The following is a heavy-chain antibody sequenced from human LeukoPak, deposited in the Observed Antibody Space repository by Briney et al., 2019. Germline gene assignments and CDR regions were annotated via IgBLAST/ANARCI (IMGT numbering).Heavy chain of an antibody. CDR3: ARDRSSGYETHFDY. CDR1: GFTFSDYY. Sequence: PGGSLRLSCAASGFTFSDYYMSWIRRAPGKGLEWISYISSSGSTIYYADSVKGRFTISRDNAKNSLYLQMNSLRAEDTAVYYCARDRSSGYETHFDYWGQGTLVTVSS. J-gene: IGHJ4*02. V-gene: IGHV3-11*01. D-gene: IGHD5-12*01. CDR2: ISSSGSTI.